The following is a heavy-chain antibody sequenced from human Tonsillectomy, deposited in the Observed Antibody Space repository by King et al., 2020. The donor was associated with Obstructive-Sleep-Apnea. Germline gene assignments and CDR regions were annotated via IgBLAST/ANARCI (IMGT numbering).Heavy chain of an antibody. V-gene: IGHV4-4*02. CDR1: GGSISSSNW. D-gene: IGHD6-13*01. Sequence: QLQESGPGLVKPSGTLSLTCAVSGGSISSSNWWSWVRQHPGKGLEWIGEIYHSGSTNYNPSLKSRVTISVDKSKNQFSLRLSSVTAADTALYYCARDSRVAAAGTGYGMDVWGQGTTVTVSS. J-gene: IGHJ6*02. CDR3: ARDSRVAAAGTGYGMDV. CDR2: IYHSGST.